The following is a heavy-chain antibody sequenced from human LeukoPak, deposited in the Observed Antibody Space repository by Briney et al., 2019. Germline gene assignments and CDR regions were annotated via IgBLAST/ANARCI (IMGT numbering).Heavy chain of an antibody. V-gene: IGHV5-51*03. CDR1: GYSFTSYW. D-gene: IGHD1-26*01. CDR3: ARSLWSIVGVTDYIDY. CDR2: IFPRDSHT. Sequence: GESLKISCKASGYSFTSYWIGWVRQMPGKGLEWMGIIFPRDSHTKYSPSFQGQVTISADQSTSTVYLQWSSLKASDTAMYYCARSLWSIVGVTDYIDYWGQGTLVTVSS. J-gene: IGHJ4*02.